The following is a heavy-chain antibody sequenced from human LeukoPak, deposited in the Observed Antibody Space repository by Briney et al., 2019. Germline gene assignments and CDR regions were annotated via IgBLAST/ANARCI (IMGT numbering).Heavy chain of an antibody. CDR1: GGSSRSGDYF. CDR2: IIYSGNT. Sequence: SQTLSLTCAVSGGSSRSGDYFWSWIPRPPGKGLEGIGQIIYSGNTYYNPPLKSRVSISVDTSKNQFSLKLSSVTAADTAVYYCARENNDYGGKKAFDYWGQGTLVTVSS. V-gene: IGHV4-30-4*01. J-gene: IGHJ4*02. D-gene: IGHD4-23*01. CDR3: ARENNDYGGKKAFDY.